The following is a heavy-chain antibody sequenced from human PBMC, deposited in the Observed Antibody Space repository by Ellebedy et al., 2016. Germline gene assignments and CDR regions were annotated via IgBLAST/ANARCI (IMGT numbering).Heavy chain of an antibody. J-gene: IGHJ4*02. CDR2: INSDGSST. CDR3: ARVAVAGISGTGGNDY. V-gene: IGHV3-74*01. D-gene: IGHD6-19*01. CDR1: GFTFDDYG. Sequence: GESLKISXAASGFTFDDYGMSWVRQAPGKGLEWVSRINSDGSSTSYADSVKGRFTISRDNAKNTLYLQMNSLRAEDTAVYYCARVAVAGISGTGGNDYWGQGTLVTVSS.